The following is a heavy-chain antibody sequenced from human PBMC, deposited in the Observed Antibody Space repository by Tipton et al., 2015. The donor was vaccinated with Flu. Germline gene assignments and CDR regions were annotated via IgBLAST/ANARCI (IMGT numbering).Heavy chain of an antibody. Sequence: LRLSCTVSGGSISGYYWSWIRQPPGKRLEWMGHIHDSRSANYSPSLKSRVTMSVDSPKNQFSLRLTSVTAADTAVYYCARSGDFYLNWFGPWGQGTLVTVSS. CDR3: ARSGDFYLNWFGP. CDR1: GGSISGYY. CDR2: IHDSRSA. D-gene: IGHD2/OR15-2a*01. V-gene: IGHV4-59*01. J-gene: IGHJ5*02.